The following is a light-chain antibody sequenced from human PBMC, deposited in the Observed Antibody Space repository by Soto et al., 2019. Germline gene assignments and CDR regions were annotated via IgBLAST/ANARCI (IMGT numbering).Light chain of an antibody. Sequence: EIVLTQSPGNLSLSPGERATLSCRASQSVSSSYFAWYQQKPGQAPRLLIYGASGRATGIPDRFSGSGSGTDFTLTINRLEPEDFAVYYCQQYGSSPPVTFGQGTRLEIK. CDR1: QSVSSSY. V-gene: IGKV3-20*01. CDR3: QQYGSSPPVT. J-gene: IGKJ5*01. CDR2: GAS.